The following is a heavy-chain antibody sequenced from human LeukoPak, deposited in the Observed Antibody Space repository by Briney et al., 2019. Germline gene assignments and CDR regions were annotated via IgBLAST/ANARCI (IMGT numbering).Heavy chain of an antibody. CDR3: ARDLSVEMATIGRYGMDV. V-gene: IGHV1-69*04. D-gene: IGHD5-24*01. Sequence: GASVKVSCKASGGTFSGYAISWVRQAPGQGLEWMGRIIPILGIANYAQKFQGRVTITADKSTSTAYMELSSLRSEDTAVYYCARDLSVEMATIGRYGMDVWGQGTTVTVSS. CDR1: GGTFSGYA. J-gene: IGHJ6*02. CDR2: IIPILGIA.